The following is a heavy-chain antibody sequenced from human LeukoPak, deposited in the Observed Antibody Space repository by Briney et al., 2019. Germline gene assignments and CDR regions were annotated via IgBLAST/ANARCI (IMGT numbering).Heavy chain of an antibody. J-gene: IGHJ6*02. V-gene: IGHV3-30*18. D-gene: IGHD1-26*01. CDR1: GFTFSSYG. CDR2: ISYDGSNK. CDR3: AKGDGSYYYYRGMDV. Sequence: PGRSLRLSCAASGFTFSSYGMHWVRQAPGKGLEWVAVISYDGSNKYYADSVKGRFTISRDNSKNTQYLQMNSLRAEDTAVYYCAKGDGSYYYYRGMDVWGQGTTVTVSS.